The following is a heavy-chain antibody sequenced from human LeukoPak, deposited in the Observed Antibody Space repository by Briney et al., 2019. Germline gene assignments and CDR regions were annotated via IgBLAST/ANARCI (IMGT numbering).Heavy chain of an antibody. CDR3: ARQSYGDYFDY. V-gene: IGHV4-59*08. CDR2: IYYRGST. J-gene: IGHJ4*02. Sequence: KPSETLSLTCTVSGCSISSYYWSWIRQPPGKGLEWIGYIYYRGSTSYNPSLKSRVTILVDTSKNQFSLKLSSVTAADTAVYYCARQSYGDYFDYWGQGTLVTVSS. D-gene: IGHD4-17*01. CDR1: GCSISSYY.